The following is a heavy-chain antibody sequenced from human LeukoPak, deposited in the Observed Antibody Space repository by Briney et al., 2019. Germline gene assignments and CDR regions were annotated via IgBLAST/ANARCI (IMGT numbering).Heavy chain of an antibody. CDR1: GFTFSGSD. Sequence: GGSLRLSCAASGFTFSGSDMVWVRQAPGKGLEWVSAISGSGRSSYYADSVKGRFTISRDNSKNTLYLQMNSLRAEDTAVYYCAKDNLTMVRIFDYWGQGTLVTVSS. CDR2: ISGSGRSS. J-gene: IGHJ4*02. D-gene: IGHD3-10*01. CDR3: AKDNLTMVRIFDY. V-gene: IGHV3-23*01.